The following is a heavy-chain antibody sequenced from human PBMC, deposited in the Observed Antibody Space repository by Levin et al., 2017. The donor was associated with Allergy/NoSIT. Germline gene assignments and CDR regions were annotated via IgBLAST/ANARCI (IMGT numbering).Heavy chain of an antibody. CDR1: GFSFNLYS. CDR2: ISYDGSKK. V-gene: IGHV3-30-3*01. Sequence: GESLKISCAASGFSFNLYSMHWVRQAPGKGLEWVAIISYDGSKKYYADSVKGRFTISRDNSKNTLDLQMNSLRSEDTAVYYCARDDSSSWYAFDYWGQGTLVTVSS. CDR3: ARDDSSSWYAFDY. J-gene: IGHJ4*02. D-gene: IGHD6-13*01.